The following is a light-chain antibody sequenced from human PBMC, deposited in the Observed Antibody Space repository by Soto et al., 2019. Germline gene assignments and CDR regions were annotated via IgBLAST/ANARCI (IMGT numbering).Light chain of an antibody. V-gene: IGKV3-15*01. CDR1: QSVSSN. J-gene: IGKJ4*01. Sequence: EIVMTQSPATLSVSPGERVTPSCRASQSVSSNLAWYQQKPGQAPRLLIYGAFTRATGIPARFSGSGSGTEFTLTISSLQSEDFAVYYCQQYKNWPPLTFGGGTKVEIK. CDR3: QQYKNWPPLT. CDR2: GAF.